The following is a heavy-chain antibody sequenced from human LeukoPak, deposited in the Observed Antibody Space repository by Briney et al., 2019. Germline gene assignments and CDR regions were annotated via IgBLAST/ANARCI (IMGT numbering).Heavy chain of an antibody. Sequence: PSETLSLTCTVSGGSISSSSYYWGWIRQPPGKGLEWIGSIYYSGSTYYNPSLKSRVTISVDTSKNQFSLKLSSVTAADTAVYYCASFVVVIAVYDWGQGTLVTVSS. J-gene: IGHJ4*02. D-gene: IGHD2-15*01. CDR1: GGSISSSSYY. CDR3: ASFVVVIAVYD. CDR2: IYYSGST. V-gene: IGHV4-39*01.